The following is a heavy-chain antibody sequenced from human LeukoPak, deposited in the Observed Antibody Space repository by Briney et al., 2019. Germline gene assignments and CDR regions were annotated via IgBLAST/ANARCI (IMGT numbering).Heavy chain of an antibody. CDR3: ARVFEALHSGPWDMDV. J-gene: IGHJ6*03. D-gene: IGHD1-26*01. CDR2: INHSGST. Sequence: PETLSLTCAVSGGSSIGSYSCWIRQPPGKGLEWIGEINHSGSTNYNPSLKRRVTIPVNTSKNQFSLKLSSVAAADTAVYYWARVFEALHSGPWDMDVWGKGTTVTVSS. V-gene: IGHV4-34*01. CDR1: GGSSIGSY.